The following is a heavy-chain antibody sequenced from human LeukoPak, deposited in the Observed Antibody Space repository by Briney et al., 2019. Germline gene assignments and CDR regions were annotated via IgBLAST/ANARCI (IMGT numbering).Heavy chain of an antibody. V-gene: IGHV4-59*08. D-gene: IGHD6-13*01. CDR3: ARHHVAFYSSSFNWFDP. CDR2: IYYSGNT. J-gene: IGHJ5*02. CDR1: GGSTSNYY. Sequence: SETLSLTCTVSGGSTSNYYWIWIRQPPGKGLEWIGYIYYSGNTNYNPSLKSRVTISVDTSKNQFSLKLSSVTAADTAVYYCARHHVAFYSSSFNWFDPWGQGTLVTVSS.